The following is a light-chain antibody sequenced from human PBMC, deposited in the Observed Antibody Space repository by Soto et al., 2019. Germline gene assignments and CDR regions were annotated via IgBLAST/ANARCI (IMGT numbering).Light chain of an antibody. CDR3: AAWDDSLKTWV. CDR2: ANN. J-gene: IGLJ3*02. V-gene: IGLV1-44*01. CDR1: SSNIGSNA. Sequence: QPVLTQPPSASGTPGQRVTISCSGSSSNIGSNAVSWYQQLPGAAPILLIFANNQRPSGVPDRFSGSKSGTSASLAINGLQSVDEADYYCAAWDDSLKTWVFGGGTKLTVL.